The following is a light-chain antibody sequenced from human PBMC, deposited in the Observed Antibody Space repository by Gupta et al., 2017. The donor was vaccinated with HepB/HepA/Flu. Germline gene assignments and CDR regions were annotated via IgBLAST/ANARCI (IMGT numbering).Light chain of an antibody. J-gene: IGKJ1*01. CDR1: QSISFW. CDR2: KAS. V-gene: IGKV1-5*03. Sequence: DIQMTQSPSTLSASVGDRVTITCRASQSISFWLAWYQQKPGSAPKLLISKASGLESGVPSRFRGSGSGTEFTLTISGLQPDDFAIYYCQHYSRSSRTFGQGTLVEMK. CDR3: QHYSRSSRT.